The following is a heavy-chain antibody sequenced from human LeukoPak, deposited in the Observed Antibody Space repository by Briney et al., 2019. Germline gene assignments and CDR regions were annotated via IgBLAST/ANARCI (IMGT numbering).Heavy chain of an antibody. CDR2: IIPIFGTA. J-gene: IGHJ5*02. CDR3: ARDYSSGWSAA. V-gene: IGHV1-69*06. CDR1: GYTFTSYD. D-gene: IGHD6-19*01. Sequence: ASVKVSCKASGYTFTSYDINWVRQATGQGLEWMGRIIPIFGTANYAQKFQGRVTITADKSTSTAYMELSSLRSEDTAVYYCARDYSSGWSAAWGQGTLVTVSS.